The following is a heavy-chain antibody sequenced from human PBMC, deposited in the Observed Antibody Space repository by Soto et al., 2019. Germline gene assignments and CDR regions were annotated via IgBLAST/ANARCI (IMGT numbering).Heavy chain of an antibody. D-gene: IGHD1-1*01. Sequence: PGGSLILSCAASGFTFSSYGMHWVRQAPGKGLEWVAVISYDGSNKYYADSVKGRFTISRDNSKNTLYLQMNSLRAEDTAVYYCAKVPWNDVVGMDVWGQGTTVTVSS. J-gene: IGHJ6*02. CDR1: GFTFSSYG. V-gene: IGHV3-30*18. CDR2: ISYDGSNK. CDR3: AKVPWNDVVGMDV.